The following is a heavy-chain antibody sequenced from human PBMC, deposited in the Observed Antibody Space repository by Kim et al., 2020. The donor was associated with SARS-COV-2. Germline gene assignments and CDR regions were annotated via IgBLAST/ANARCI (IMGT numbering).Heavy chain of an antibody. CDR2: IYSGGRAT. CDR1: GFTFSSFA. CDR3: AKMMYSGSLYGMDV. D-gene: IGHD1-26*01. V-gene: IGHV3-23*03. J-gene: IGHJ6*02. Sequence: GGSLRLSCAASGFTFSSFAMTWVRQAPGKGLEWVSVIYSGGRATYYADSVKGRFTISRDNSKNTLSLQMNSMRAEDTALYYCAKMMYSGSLYGMDVWGQGTTVTVSS.